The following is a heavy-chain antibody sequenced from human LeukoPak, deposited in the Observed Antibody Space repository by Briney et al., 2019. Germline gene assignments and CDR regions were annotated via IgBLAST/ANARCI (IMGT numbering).Heavy chain of an antibody. CDR3: ARGGGGGVVPAAATLDY. V-gene: IGHV3-23*01. CDR1: GFTFSSYA. Sequence: GGSLRLSCAASGFTFSSYAMSWVRQAPGKGLEWVSAISTSGGDTYYADSVRGRFTISRDNSKNTLYLQMNSLRAEDTAVYYCARGGGGGVVPAAATLDYWGQGTLVTVSS. J-gene: IGHJ4*02. D-gene: IGHD2-2*01. CDR2: ISTSGGDT.